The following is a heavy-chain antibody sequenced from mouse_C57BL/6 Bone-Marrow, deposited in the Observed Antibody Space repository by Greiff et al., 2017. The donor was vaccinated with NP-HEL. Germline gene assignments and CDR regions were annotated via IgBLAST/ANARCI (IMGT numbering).Heavy chain of an antibody. Sequence: QVQLQQSGAELVRPGASVKLSCKASGYTFTDYYINWVKQRPGQGLEWIARIYPGSGNTYYNEKFKGKATLTAEKSSSTAYMQLSSLTSEDSAVYICARRRAMDYWGQGNPVTASP. CDR2: IYPGSGNT. CDR1: GYTFTDYY. CDR3: ARRRAMDY. J-gene: IGHJ4*01. V-gene: IGHV1-76*01.